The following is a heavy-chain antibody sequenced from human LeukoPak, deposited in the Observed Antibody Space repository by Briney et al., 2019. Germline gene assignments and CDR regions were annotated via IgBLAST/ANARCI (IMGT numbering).Heavy chain of an antibody. CDR2: ISYDGSNI. V-gene: IGHV3-30*18. Sequence: PGRSLRLSCAASGFTFSSYGMHWVRQAPGKGLEWVAVISYDGSNIYYGDSVRGRFTISRDNSENMLYLQMNSLRAEDTAVYYCAKDRSSSWSFDYWGQGTLVTVSS. CDR1: GFTFSSYG. D-gene: IGHD6-13*01. J-gene: IGHJ4*02. CDR3: AKDRSSSWSFDY.